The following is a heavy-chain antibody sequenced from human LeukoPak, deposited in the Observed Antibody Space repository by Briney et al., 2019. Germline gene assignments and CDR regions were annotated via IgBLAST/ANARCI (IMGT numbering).Heavy chain of an antibody. J-gene: IGHJ4*02. D-gene: IGHD5-24*01. CDR2: IYYSGST. CDR1: GGSISSGGYY. V-gene: IGHV4-31*03. CDR3: ARGEMATIHYFDH. Sequence: SQTLSLTCTVSGGSISSGGYYWSWIRQHPGKGLEWIGYIYYSGSTYYNPSLKSRVTISVDTSKNQFSLKLSSVTAADTAVYYCARGEMATIHYFDHWGQGTLVTVSS.